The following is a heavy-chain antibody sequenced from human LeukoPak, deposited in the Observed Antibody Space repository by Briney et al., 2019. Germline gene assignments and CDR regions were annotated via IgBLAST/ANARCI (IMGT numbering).Heavy chain of an antibody. CDR2: IYHSGTT. D-gene: IGHD6-13*01. J-gene: IGHJ4*02. CDR3: AREMLYSSSWFLFDY. CDR1: GGSINSDW. Sequence: SETLSLTCAVSGGSINSDWWSWVRQPPGKGLEWVGEIYHSGTTNYNPSLKSRVTISVDKSKNQFSLKLTSVTVADTAVYYCAREMLYSSSWFLFDYWAREPWSVSPQ. V-gene: IGHV4-4*02.